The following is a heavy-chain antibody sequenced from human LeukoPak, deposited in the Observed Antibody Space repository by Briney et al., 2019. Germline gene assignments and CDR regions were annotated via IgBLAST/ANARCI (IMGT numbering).Heavy chain of an antibody. CDR2: MNPNSGNT. J-gene: IGHJ4*02. D-gene: IGHD3-3*01. CDR3: ARQYYDFWSGYPSYFDY. CDR1: GYTFTSYD. V-gene: IGHV1-8*01. Sequence: ASVKVSCKASGYTFTSYDINWVRQATGQGLEWMGWMNPNSGNTGYAQKFQGRVTMTRNTSISTAYMELSSLRSEDTAVHYCARQYYDFWSGYPSYFDYWGQGTLVTVSS.